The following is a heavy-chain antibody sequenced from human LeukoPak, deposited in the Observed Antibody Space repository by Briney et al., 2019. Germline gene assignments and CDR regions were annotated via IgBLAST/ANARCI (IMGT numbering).Heavy chain of an antibody. V-gene: IGHV4-4*07. CDR1: GGSIRSY. Sequence: SETLSLTCTVSGGSIRSYWSWIRQPAGKGLEWIGRIYTSGSTNYNPSLKSRVTMSVDTSKNQFSLKLSSVTAADTAVYYCARALGGSRFGELRYFDYWGQGNLVTVSA. CDR2: IYTSGST. D-gene: IGHD3-10*01. CDR3: ARALGGSRFGELRYFDY. J-gene: IGHJ4*02.